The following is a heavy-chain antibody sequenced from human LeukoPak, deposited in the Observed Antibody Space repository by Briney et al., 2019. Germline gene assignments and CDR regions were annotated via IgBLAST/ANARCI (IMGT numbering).Heavy chain of an antibody. CDR1: GGPISSYY. Sequence: SETLSLTCTVSGGPISSYYWSWIRQPPGKGLEWIGYIYYSGSTNYNPSLKSRVTISVDTSKNQFSLKLSSVTAADTAVYYCARNYDFWSGYHNYYMDVWGKGTTVTVSS. J-gene: IGHJ6*03. D-gene: IGHD3-3*01. CDR3: ARNYDFWSGYHNYYMDV. CDR2: IYYSGST. V-gene: IGHV4-59*01.